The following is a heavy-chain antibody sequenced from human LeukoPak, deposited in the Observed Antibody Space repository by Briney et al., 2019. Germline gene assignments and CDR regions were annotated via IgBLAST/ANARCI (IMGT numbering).Heavy chain of an antibody. D-gene: IGHD1-26*01. CDR2: IIPIFGTA. J-gene: IGHJ4*02. Sequence: ASVKVSCKASGGTFSSYAISWVRQAPGQGLEWMGGIIPIFGTANYAQKFQGRVTITADESTSTAYMELSSLRSEDTAVYYCARAGYSGSYYLNYFDYWGQGTLVTVSS. V-gene: IGHV1-69*13. CDR3: ARAGYSGSYYLNYFDY. CDR1: GGTFSSYA.